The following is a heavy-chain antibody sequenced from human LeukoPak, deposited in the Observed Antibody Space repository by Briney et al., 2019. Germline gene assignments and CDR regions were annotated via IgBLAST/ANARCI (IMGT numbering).Heavy chain of an antibody. J-gene: IGHJ4*02. D-gene: IGHD7-27*01. V-gene: IGHV4-39*07. Sequence: SETLSLTCTVSGGSISSSSYYWGWIRQPPGKGLEWIGSIYHSGSTYYNPSLKSRVTISVDTSKDQFSLKLSSVTAADTAVYYCARDGEASWGQGTLVTVSS. CDR3: ARDGEAS. CDR2: IYHSGST. CDR1: GGSISSSSYY.